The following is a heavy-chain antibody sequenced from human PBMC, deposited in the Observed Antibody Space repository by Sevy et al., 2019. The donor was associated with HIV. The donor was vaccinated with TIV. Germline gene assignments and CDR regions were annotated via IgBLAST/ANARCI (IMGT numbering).Heavy chain of an antibody. J-gene: IGHJ4*02. CDR2: IKQDGSEK. Sequence: GGSLRLSCAASGFTFSSYWMSWVRQAPGKGLEWVANIKQDGSEKYYVDSVKGRFTISRDNAKNSLYLQMNSLRAEDTAVYYGAREGEEYYYGSGSPFDYWGQGTLVTVSS. D-gene: IGHD3-10*01. V-gene: IGHV3-7*01. CDR1: GFTFSSYW. CDR3: AREGEEYYYGSGSPFDY.